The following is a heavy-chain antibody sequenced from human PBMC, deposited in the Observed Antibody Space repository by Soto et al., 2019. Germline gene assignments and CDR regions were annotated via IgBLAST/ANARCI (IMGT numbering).Heavy chain of an antibody. CDR1: GGSISSSSYY. V-gene: IGHV4-39*07. D-gene: IGHD3-22*01. J-gene: IGHJ5*02. Sequence: PSETLSLTCTVSGGSISSSSYYWGWIRQPPGKGLEWIGSIYSSGSTHHNPSLKNRVSISEDRSKNEFSLKLSSVTAADTAIYYCAREFYYDSSGIGFDPWGQGTLVTVSS. CDR3: AREFYYDSSGIGFDP. CDR2: IYSSGST.